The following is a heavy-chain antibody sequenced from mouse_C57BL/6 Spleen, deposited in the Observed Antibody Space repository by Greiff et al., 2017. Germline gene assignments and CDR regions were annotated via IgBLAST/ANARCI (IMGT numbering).Heavy chain of an antibody. V-gene: IGHV1-64*01. D-gene: IGHD1-1*01. Sequence: QVQLQQPGAELVKPGASVKLSCKASGYTFTSYWMHWVKQRPGQGLEWIGMIHPYSGSTNYNQKFKSKATLTVDKSSSTAYMRLSSLTAEDSAFYCCARSDGSSHGGFAYWGQGTLVTVSA. CDR3: ARSDGSSHGGFAY. CDR1: GYTFTSYW. CDR2: IHPYSGST. J-gene: IGHJ3*01.